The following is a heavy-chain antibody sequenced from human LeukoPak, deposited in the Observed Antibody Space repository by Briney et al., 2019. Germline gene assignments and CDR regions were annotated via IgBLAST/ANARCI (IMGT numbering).Heavy chain of an antibody. J-gene: IGHJ4*02. V-gene: IGHV4-59*12. D-gene: IGHD6-6*01. CDR3: ARDGRSEYSSSFDY. Sequence: PSETLSLTCTVSGGSISSYYWSWIRQPPGKGLEWIGYIYYSGSTNYNPSLKSRVTMSVDTSKNQFSLKLSSVTAADTAVYYCARDGRSEYSSSFDYWGQRTLVTVSS. CDR2: IYYSGST. CDR1: GGSISSYY.